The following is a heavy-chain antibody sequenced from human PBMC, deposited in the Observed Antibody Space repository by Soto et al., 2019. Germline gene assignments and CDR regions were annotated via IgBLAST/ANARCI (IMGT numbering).Heavy chain of an antibody. D-gene: IGHD3-9*01. CDR2: IYYSGIT. CDR3: ARDPMGLRYFDWFPDYGMDV. J-gene: IGHJ6*02. V-gene: IGHV4-59*01. Sequence: SETLSLTCTVSGGSISSYYWSWIRQPPGKGLEWIGYIYYSGITNYNPSLKSRVTISVDTSKNQFSLKLSSVTAADTAVYYCARDPMGLRYFDWFPDYGMDVWGQGTTVTVSS. CDR1: GGSISSYY.